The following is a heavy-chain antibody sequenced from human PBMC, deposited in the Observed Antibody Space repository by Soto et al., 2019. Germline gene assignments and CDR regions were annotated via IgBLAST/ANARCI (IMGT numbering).Heavy chain of an antibody. CDR3: ARSPPRYCSRTTCPFDY. CDR2: ITDDGGDT. V-gene: IGHV3-23*01. Sequence: GGSLRLSCAASRFTFSSYAMSWVRQAPGKGLEWVSAITDDGGDTYYADSVKGRFTISRDSSKNTLYLQMNSLRVEETAVYYCARSPPRYCSRTTCPFDYWGQGTLVTVSS. CDR1: RFTFSSYA. J-gene: IGHJ4*02. D-gene: IGHD2-2*01.